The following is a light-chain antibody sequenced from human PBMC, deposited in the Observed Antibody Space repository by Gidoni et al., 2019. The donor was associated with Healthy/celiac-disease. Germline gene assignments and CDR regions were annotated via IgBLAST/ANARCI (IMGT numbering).Light chain of an antibody. CDR1: QSVSSSY. V-gene: IGKV3-20*01. CDR3: QQYGSSPET. CDR2: GAC. Sequence: EIVLTQSPGTLSLSPGERATLSCRASQSVSSSYLACYQQKPVKAPSLLIYGACSRATGIPDRFSGRWSRTDFTLTISRLEPEDFAVYYCQQYGSSPETFGQGTKVEIK. J-gene: IGKJ1*01.